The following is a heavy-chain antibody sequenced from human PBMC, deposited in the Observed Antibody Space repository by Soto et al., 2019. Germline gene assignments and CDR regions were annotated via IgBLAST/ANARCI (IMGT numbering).Heavy chain of an antibody. V-gene: IGHV3-23*01. CDR1: GFTFNTYA. D-gene: IGHD6-19*01. Sequence: XGSLRLSFAASGFTFNTYAMSWVRQAPGKGLEWVSAISDSGGRTYYADSVKGRFTISRDNSKNTLYLQMNSLRAEDTAVYFCAKELVNSGWTYFDYWGQGTLVTVSS. CDR2: ISDSGGRT. CDR3: AKELVNSGWTYFDY. J-gene: IGHJ4*02.